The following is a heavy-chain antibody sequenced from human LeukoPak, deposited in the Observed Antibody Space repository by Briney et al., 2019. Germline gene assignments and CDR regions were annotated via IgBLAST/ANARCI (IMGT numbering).Heavy chain of an antibody. CDR3: AKRGIVIRGILVIGYHQEAYHYDY. J-gene: IGHJ4*02. Sequence: GGSLRLSCVVSGISLTNYAMTWVRQAPGKGLEWVSYIRERGGSTSYADSVKGRFTISRDTSLNTLYLQMTSLRAEDTAVYFCAKRGIVIRGILVIGYHQEAYHYDYWGQGVLVTVSS. V-gene: IGHV3-23*01. CDR2: IRERGGST. D-gene: IGHD3-10*01. CDR1: GISLTNYA.